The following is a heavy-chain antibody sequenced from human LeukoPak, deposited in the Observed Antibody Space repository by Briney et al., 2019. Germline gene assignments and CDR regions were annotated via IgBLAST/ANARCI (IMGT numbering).Heavy chain of an antibody. D-gene: IGHD4-23*01. CDR2: ISGSGGST. Sequence: GGSLRLSGAASGFTFSSYAMSWVRQAPGKGLEWVSAISGSGGSTYYADSVKGRFTISRDNAKNSLYLQMNSLRAEDTAVYYCASGYDYGGNSWYSWGQGTMVTVSS. CDR1: GFTFSSYA. CDR3: ASGYDYGGNSWYS. J-gene: IGHJ3*01. V-gene: IGHV3-23*01.